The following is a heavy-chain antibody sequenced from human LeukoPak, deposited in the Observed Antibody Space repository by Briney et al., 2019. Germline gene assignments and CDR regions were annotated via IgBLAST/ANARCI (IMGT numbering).Heavy chain of an antibody. CDR2: INSGGSR. J-gene: IGHJ4*02. V-gene: IGHV3-53*01. Sequence: GGSLRLSCAASGFTVSSDYMNWVRQAPGERLEWVSVINSGGSRNYANSVRGRFTISRDNSRNALYLQMNSLRAEDTAVYYCARERDSSGWQFDYWGQGTLVTVSS. CDR1: GFTVSSDY. CDR3: ARERDSSGWQFDY. D-gene: IGHD6-19*01.